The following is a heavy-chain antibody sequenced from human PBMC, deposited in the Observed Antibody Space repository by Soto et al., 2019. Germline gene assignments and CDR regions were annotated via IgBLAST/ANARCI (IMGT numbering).Heavy chain of an antibody. CDR2: ISATSSTI. Sequence: EVQLVESGGGLVQPGGSLRLSCAASGFAFSSSSMNWVRQAPGKGLEWVSYISATSSTISYAVSVKGRFTISSDNAKNSLFLQMSSLRAEDTAVYYCARSRWDYWGQGTLVTVSS. D-gene: IGHD2-15*01. V-gene: IGHV3-48*01. CDR1: GFAFSSSS. CDR3: ARSRWDY. J-gene: IGHJ4*02.